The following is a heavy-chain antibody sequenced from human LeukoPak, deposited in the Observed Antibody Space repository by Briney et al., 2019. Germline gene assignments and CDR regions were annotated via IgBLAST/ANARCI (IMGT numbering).Heavy chain of an antibody. CDR3: ARDGGSSWYYYYYGMDV. V-gene: IGHV3-7*01. CDR2: IKQDGSEK. D-gene: IGHD6-13*01. Sequence: PGGSLRLSCAASGFTFSSYWMSWVRQAPGKGLEWVANIKQDGSEKYYVDSVKGRPTISRDNAKNSLYLQMNSLRAEDTAVYYCARDGGSSWYYYYYGMDVWGQGTTVTVSS. J-gene: IGHJ6*02. CDR1: GFTFSSYW.